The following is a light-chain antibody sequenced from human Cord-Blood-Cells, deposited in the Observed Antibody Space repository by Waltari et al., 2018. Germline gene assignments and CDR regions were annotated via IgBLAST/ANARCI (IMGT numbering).Light chain of an antibody. J-gene: IGLJ3*02. CDR1: SSDVGGYNY. CDR3: SSYTSTSTLL. CDR2: DVS. Sequence: QSALTQPASVSGSPGQSITISCTGTSSDVGGYNYVSWYQQHPGKAPKLIIYDVSNRPSGVSNRFSGSKSCYTASPTISGLQAKDEALSYCSSYTSTSTLLFCGGTKLTVL. V-gene: IGLV2-14*03.